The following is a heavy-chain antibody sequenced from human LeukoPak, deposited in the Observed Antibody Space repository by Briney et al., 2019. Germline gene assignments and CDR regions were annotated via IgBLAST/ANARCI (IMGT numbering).Heavy chain of an antibody. V-gene: IGHV3-30*02. CDR2: IRYDGSNK. CDR1: GFTFSSYR. J-gene: IGHJ4*01. CDR3: ATDSIGAATDFDN. D-gene: IGHD6-13*01. Sequence: GGSLRLSCAASGFTFSSYRMHWVRQAPGKGLEGVAFIRYDGSNKYYADPVKGRFTISRDNSKNTLYLQMNSRSADDRAVYYCATDSIGAATDFDNCGPGTLVTASS.